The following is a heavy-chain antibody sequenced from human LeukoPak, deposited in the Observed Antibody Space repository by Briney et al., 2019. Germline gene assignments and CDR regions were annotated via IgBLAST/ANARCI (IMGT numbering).Heavy chain of an antibody. Sequence: KSGGSLRLSCAASGFTVSSNYMSWIRQPPGKGLEWIGEINHSGSTNYNPSLKSRVTISVDTSKNQFSLKLSSVTAADTAVYYCARVDSSSAGSDYWGQGTLVTVSS. CDR2: INHSGST. V-gene: IGHV4-34*01. D-gene: IGHD6-6*01. CDR1: GFTVSSNY. J-gene: IGHJ4*02. CDR3: ARVDSSSAGSDY.